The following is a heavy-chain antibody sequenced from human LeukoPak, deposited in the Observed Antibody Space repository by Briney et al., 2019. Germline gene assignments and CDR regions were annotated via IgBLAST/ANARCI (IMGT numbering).Heavy chain of an antibody. D-gene: IGHD4-17*01. CDR2: IIPMFGTA. J-gene: IGHJ6*03. V-gene: IGHV1-69*13. Sequence: SVKVSCTAFGYTFTSNYMHWVRQAPGQGLEWMGGIIPMFGTAIYARTFEGRVTITADESTTTAYMELSSLRSDDTAVYYCARGLYGDYGGDYYHYYMDVWGKGTTVTISS. CDR3: ARGLYGDYGGDYYHYYMDV. CDR1: GYTFTSNY.